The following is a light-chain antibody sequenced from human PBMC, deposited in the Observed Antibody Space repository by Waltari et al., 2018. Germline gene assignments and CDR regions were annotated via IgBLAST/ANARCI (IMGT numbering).Light chain of an antibody. CDR2: DAA. V-gene: IGKV1-5*01. CDR3: QQYYTYPYT. Sequence: DIQMTQSPSTLSASVGDRVTITCRASQTVSYWLAWYQQQPGRAPKLLISDAASLGSGVPSRFSGSGSGTEFTLTITSLQPDDFAAYYCQQYYTYPYTFGQGTKLAIK. J-gene: IGKJ2*01. CDR1: QTVSYW.